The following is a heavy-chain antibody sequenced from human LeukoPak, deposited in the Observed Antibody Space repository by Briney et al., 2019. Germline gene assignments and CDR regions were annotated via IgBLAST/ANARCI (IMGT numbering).Heavy chain of an antibody. D-gene: IGHD2-2*01. Sequence: PSETLSLTCNVSGGSISNYFWSWIRQPPGRGLEWIGYISYLGSTNYNPSLKGRVTFSVDTSKNQISLRVISVTAADTAVYYCASVSSRRFDPWGQGTLVTVSS. V-gene: IGHV4-59*08. CDR2: ISYLGST. CDR1: GGSISNYF. J-gene: IGHJ5*02. CDR3: ASVSSRRFDP.